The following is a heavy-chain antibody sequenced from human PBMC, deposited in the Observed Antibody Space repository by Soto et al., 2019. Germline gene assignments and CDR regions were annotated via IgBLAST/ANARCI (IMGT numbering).Heavy chain of an antibody. Sequence: PGGSLRLSCAASGFTFSSYSMNWVRQAPGKGLEWVSSISSSSSYMYYADSVKGRFTISRDNAKNSLYLQMNSLRAEDTAVYYCARGIAAAGTITTYFDYWGQGTLVTVSS. J-gene: IGHJ4*02. CDR2: ISSSSSYM. D-gene: IGHD6-13*01. CDR1: GFTFSSYS. CDR3: ARGIAAAGTITTYFDY. V-gene: IGHV3-21*01.